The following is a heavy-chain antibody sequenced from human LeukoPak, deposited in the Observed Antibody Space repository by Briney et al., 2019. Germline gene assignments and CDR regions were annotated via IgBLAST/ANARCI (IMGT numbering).Heavy chain of an antibody. CDR3: ARDRASGRYQVSFCHDLDV. Sequence: SVKVSCKASGYTFTSYGISWVRQAPGQGVEWMGVINPSGGSTTYAQNFQGRVTMTTDTSTSTVYMELSSLRSEDTAVYYCARDRASGRYQVSFCHDLDVWGLGTTVTVSS. J-gene: IGHJ6*02. CDR1: GYTFTSYG. V-gene: IGHV1-46*01. CDR2: INPSGGST. D-gene: IGHD3-10*01.